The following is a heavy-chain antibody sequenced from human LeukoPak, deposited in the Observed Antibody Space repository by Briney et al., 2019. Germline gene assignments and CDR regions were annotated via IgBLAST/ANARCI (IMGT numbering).Heavy chain of an antibody. J-gene: IGHJ4*02. Sequence: PGGSLRLSCAASGFTFTSYWMSWVRQAPGKGLEWVANIKQDGSEKYYVDSVKGRFTISRDNAKNSLYLQMNSLRAEDTAVYYCARDGYSYALDYWGQGTLVTVSS. CDR1: GFTFTSYW. CDR2: IKQDGSEK. V-gene: IGHV3-7*01. CDR3: ARDGYSYALDY. D-gene: IGHD5-18*01.